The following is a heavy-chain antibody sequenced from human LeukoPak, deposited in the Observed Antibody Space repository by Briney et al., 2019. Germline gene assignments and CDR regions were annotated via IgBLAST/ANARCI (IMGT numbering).Heavy chain of an antibody. CDR1: GFTFSSSA. CDR2: ISNNGGYT. J-gene: IGHJ6*02. Sequence: PGGSLRLSCAASGFTFSSSAMSWVRQAPGKGLEWVSAISNNGGYTYYADSVKGRFTISRDNSKNTLYLQMNSLRAEDTAVYYCAREDNYYYYGMDVWGQGTTVTVSS. V-gene: IGHV3-23*01. CDR3: AREDNYYYYGMDV.